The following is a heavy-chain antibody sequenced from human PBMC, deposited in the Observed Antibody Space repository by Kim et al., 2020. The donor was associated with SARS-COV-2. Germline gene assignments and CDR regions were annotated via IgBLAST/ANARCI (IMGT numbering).Heavy chain of an antibody. J-gene: IGHJ5*02. CDR3: AGEDYSKNWFDP. V-gene: IGHV1-46*01. D-gene: IGHD4-4*01. Sequence: SYAQKFQGRVTMTRDTSTSTVYMELSSLRSEDTAVYYCAGEDYSKNWFDPWGQGTLVTVSS.